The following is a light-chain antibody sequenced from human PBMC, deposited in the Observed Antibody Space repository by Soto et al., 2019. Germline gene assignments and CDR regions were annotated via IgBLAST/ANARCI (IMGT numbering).Light chain of an antibody. CDR3: QQYNGESWT. Sequence: DIVKIPSASALSASVEDRATITCRASQSISRFLAWYQQKPGKAPKVLIYDATNLENGVPSRFSGRGSGTEFTLTISSLQPDDFATYYCQQYNGESWTFGQGTKVDIK. CDR2: DAT. V-gene: IGKV1-5*01. J-gene: IGKJ1*01. CDR1: QSISRF.